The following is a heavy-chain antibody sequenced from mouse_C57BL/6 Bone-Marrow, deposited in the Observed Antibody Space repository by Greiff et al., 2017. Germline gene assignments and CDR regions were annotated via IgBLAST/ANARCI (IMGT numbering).Heavy chain of an antibody. D-gene: IGHD1-1*01. CDR3: ATRYYGSSGYFDV. V-gene: IGHV1-64*01. Sequence: QVQLQQPGAELVKPGASVKLSCKASGYTFTSYWMHWVKQRPGQGLEWIGMIHPNSGSTNYNEKFKSKATLTVDKSSSSAYMQLSSLASEDSAVYYCATRYYGSSGYFDVWGTGTTVTVSS. CDR2: IHPNSGST. J-gene: IGHJ1*03. CDR1: GYTFTSYW.